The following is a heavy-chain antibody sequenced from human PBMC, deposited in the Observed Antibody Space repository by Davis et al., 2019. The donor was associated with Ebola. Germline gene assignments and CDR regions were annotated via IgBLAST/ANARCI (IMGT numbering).Heavy chain of an antibody. V-gene: IGHV3-73*01. CDR1: GFTFSSYS. J-gene: IGHJ6*02. Sequence: PGGSLRLSCAASGFTFSSYSMNWVRQAPGKGLEWVGRIRSKANSYATAYAASVKGRFTISRDDSKNTAYLQMNSLRAEDTAVYYCARDPSAIFGVVIPPLGGMDVWGQGTTVTVSS. CDR2: IRSKANSYAT. D-gene: IGHD3-3*01. CDR3: ARDPSAIFGVVIPPLGGMDV.